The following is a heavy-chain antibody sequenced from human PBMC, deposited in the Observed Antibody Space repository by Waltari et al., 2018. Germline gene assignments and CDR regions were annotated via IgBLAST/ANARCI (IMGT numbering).Heavy chain of an antibody. CDR3: ASNPPSTSSLAPAYYYGMDV. D-gene: IGHD2-2*01. V-gene: IGHV3-21*01. J-gene: IGHJ6*02. Sequence: EVQLVESGGGLVKPGGSLRLSCAASGFPFSSHSMNWVRQAPGKGLGWVSSISSSSSYIYYADSVKGRFTISRDNAKNSLYLQMNSLRAEDTAVYYCASNPPSTSSLAPAYYYGMDVWGQGTTVTVSS. CDR2: ISSSSSYI. CDR1: GFPFSSHS.